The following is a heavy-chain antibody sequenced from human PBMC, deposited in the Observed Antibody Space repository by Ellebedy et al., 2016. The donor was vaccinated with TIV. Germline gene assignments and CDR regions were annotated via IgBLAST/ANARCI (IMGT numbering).Heavy chain of an antibody. CDR3: AREPRDPAIYYGMDV. V-gene: IGHV3-53*01. J-gene: IGHJ6*02. Sequence: GESLKISCAASGFTVSSNYMSWVRQAPGKGLEWVSVIYSGGSTYYADSVKGRFTISRDNSKNTLYLQMNSLSAEDTAVYYCAREPRDPAIYYGMDVWGQGTTVTVSS. CDR1: GFTVSSNY. D-gene: IGHD5-18*01. CDR2: IYSGGST.